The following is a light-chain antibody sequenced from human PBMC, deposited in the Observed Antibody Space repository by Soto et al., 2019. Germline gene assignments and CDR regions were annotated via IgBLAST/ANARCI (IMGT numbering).Light chain of an antibody. CDR1: SGHSSYA. CDR3: QTWGTSVV. J-gene: IGLJ2*01. CDR2: LNSDGSH. Sequence: QPVLTQSPSASASLGASVKLTCTLSSGHSSYAIAWHQQQPEKGPRYLMKLNSDGSHSKGDGIPDRFSGSSSGAERYLTISSFQSEDEADYYCQTWGTSVVFGGGTKVTVL. V-gene: IGLV4-69*01.